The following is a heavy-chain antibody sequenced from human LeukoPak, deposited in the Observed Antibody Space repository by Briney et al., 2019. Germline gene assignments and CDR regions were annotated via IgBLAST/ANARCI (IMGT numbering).Heavy chain of an antibody. J-gene: IGHJ4*02. CDR3: AKDQQQWLAEPGVDY. V-gene: IGHV3-30*02. CDR1: GFTFSSCG. CDR2: IRYDGSNK. Sequence: PGGSLRLSCAASGFTFSSCGMHWVRQAPGKGLEWVAFIRYDGSNKYYADSVKGRFTISRDNSKNTLYLQMNSLRAEDTAVYYCAKDQQQWLAEPGVDYWGQGTLVTVSS. D-gene: IGHD6-19*01.